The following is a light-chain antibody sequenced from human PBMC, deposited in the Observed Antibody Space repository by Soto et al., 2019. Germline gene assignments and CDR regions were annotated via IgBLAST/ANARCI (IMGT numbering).Light chain of an antibody. CDR3: KSEDNIMGVCDV. J-gene: IGLJ1*01. V-gene: IGLV1-40*01. Sequence: QSVLTQPPSVSWAPGQRVTISFAGSSSNLGAGYDVQWYQLLPGTAPKLLIYGNRNRPSGVPDRFSGSKSGTSASLAITGFQAEDEADYHCKSEDNIMGVCDVFGKGTKVTVL. CDR1: SSNLGAGYD. CDR2: GNR.